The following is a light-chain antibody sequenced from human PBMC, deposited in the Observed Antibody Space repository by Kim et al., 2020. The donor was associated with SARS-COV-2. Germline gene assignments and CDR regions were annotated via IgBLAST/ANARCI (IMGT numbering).Light chain of an antibody. CDR3: LQYYTYPYT. Sequence: EIQMNQSPSAMSASVGDRVTITCRASQGISHYVAWFQQKPGKVPKRLIYAASSLQNGVPSRFSGSGSGTEFTLTVSSLQPEDFATYFCLQYYTYPYTFGQGTKLEI. CDR1: QGISHY. V-gene: IGKV1-17*03. J-gene: IGKJ2*01. CDR2: AAS.